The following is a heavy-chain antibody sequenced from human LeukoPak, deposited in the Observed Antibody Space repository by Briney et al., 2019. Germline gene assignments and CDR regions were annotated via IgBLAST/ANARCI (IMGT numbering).Heavy chain of an antibody. CDR1: GGSISSGGYS. Sequence: SETLSLTRAVSGGSISSGGYSWSWIRQPPGKGLEWIGYIYHSGSTYYNPSLKSRVTISVDRSKNQFSLKLSSVTAADTAVYYCARRGGSADAFDVWGQGTMVTVSS. D-gene: IGHD3-10*01. J-gene: IGHJ3*01. CDR2: IYHSGST. V-gene: IGHV4-30-2*01. CDR3: ARRGGSADAFDV.